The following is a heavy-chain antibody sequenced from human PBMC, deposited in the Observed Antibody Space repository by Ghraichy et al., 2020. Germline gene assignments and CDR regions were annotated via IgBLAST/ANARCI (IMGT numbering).Heavy chain of an antibody. CDR1: GFTFSSYA. D-gene: IGHD3-22*01. V-gene: IGHV3-23*01. CDR2: ISGSGGST. CDR3: AKDFWDSSGYSNNLDSLEPYYFDY. Sequence: GGSLRLSCAASGFTFSSYAMSWVRQAPGKGLEWVSAISGSGGSTYYADSVKGRFTISRDNSKNTLYLQMNSLRAEDTAVYYCAKDFWDSSGYSNNLDSLEPYYFDYWGQGTLVTVSS. J-gene: IGHJ4*02.